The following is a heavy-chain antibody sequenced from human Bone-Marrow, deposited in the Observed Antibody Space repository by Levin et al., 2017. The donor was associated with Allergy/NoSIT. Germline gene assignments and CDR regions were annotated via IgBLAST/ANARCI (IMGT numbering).Heavy chain of an antibody. CDR2: TYYRSKWYN. CDR3: ARVEYTSSSGSFDF. Sequence: SQTLSLPCAISGDSVSNTNASWNWIRQSPSRGLEWLGRTYYRSKWYNDYAVSVKGRISVNPDTSKNQLSLQLNSVTPEDTAVYYCARVEYTSSSGSFDFWGQGTVVTVSS. J-gene: IGHJ3*01. V-gene: IGHV6-1*01. D-gene: IGHD6-6*01. CDR1: GDSVSNTNAS.